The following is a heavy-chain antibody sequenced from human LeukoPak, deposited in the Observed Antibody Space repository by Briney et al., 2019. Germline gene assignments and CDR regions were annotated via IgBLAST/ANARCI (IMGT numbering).Heavy chain of an antibody. V-gene: IGHV3-30-3*01. D-gene: IGHD3-10*01. Sequence: GVSLRLSCAASGFTFRNYVIHWVRQAPGKGLEWVAVTSSDLNVKLYADSVKGRFTISRDNSRSTLYLQMNSLRPEDTAIYYCAREGYYGSGSPPSLYFDYWGQGTLVAVSS. CDR2: TSSDLNVK. CDR1: GFTFRNYV. CDR3: AREGYYGSGSPPSLYFDY. J-gene: IGHJ4*02.